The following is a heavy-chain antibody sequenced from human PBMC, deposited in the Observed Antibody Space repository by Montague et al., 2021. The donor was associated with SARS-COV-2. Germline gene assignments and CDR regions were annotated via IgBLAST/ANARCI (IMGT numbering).Heavy chain of an antibody. CDR1: GGSISSYY. V-gene: IGHV4-59*01. J-gene: IGHJ5*02. Sequence: SETLSLTCTVSGGSISSYYWSWIRQPPGKGLEWIGYIYYSGSTNYNPSLKSRVTISVDTSKNQFSLKLSSVTAADTAVYYCARGIAGTYCGGDCYNNWFDPRGQGTLVTVSS. CDR3: ARGIAGTYCGGDCYNNWFDP. D-gene: IGHD2-21*02. CDR2: IYYSGST.